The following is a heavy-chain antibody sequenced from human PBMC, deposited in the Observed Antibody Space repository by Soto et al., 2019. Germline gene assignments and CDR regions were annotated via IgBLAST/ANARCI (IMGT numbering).Heavy chain of an antibody. CDR1: GGSISSSTYY. CDR3: ASSTGRRDYFDY. V-gene: IGHV4-39*01. CDR2: FYYSAST. J-gene: IGHJ4*02. Sequence: QLQLQESGPGLVKPSETLSLTCTVSGGSISSSTYYWGWIRQPPGKGLEWIGSFYYSASTYYNPSLKGRVTISVDTSKNQFSLKLSSVTAADTAVYYCASSTGRRDYFDYWGQGTLVAVSS. D-gene: IGHD1-1*01.